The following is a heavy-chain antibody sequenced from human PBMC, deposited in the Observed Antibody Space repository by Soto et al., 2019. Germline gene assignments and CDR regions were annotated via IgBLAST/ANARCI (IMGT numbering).Heavy chain of an antibody. Sequence: QVQLQQWGAGLLKPSETLTLTCAVYGGSFSGYYWSWIRQPPGKGLEWLGEINHSGSTNYNPSLTSRVTIXXDXSXXQFAPKLSSVTAADTAVYYCARGTGTLTTGYYFDYWGQGTLVTVSS. J-gene: IGHJ4*02. CDR1: GGSFSGYY. CDR2: INHSGST. CDR3: ARGTGTLTTGYYFDY. V-gene: IGHV4-34*01. D-gene: IGHD4-17*01.